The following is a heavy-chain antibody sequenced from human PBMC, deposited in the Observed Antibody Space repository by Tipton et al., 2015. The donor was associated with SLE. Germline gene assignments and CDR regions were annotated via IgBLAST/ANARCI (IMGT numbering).Heavy chain of an antibody. V-gene: IGHV4-4*08. CDR1: GGSISSSY. CDR2: IYTSGST. Sequence: TLSLTCTVSGGSISSSYWSWIRQPPGKGLEWIGYIYTSGSTNYNPSLKSRVTISVDTSKNQFSLNRTSVSVADTALYFCTGGDFYYYYYMDVWGKGATVTVSS. D-gene: IGHD4-17*01. J-gene: IGHJ6*03. CDR3: TGGDFYYYYYMDV.